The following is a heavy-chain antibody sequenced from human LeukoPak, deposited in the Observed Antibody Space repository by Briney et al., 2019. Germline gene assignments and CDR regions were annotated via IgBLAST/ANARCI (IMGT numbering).Heavy chain of an antibody. Sequence: GGSLRLSCAASGFTFSSYSMNWVRQAPGKGLEWVSSISSSSSYIYYADSVKGRFTISRDNAKNSLYLQMNSLRAEDTAVYYCARDLVDYYDSSGYPHGGWFDPWGQGTLGTVSS. CDR3: ARDLVDYYDSSGYPHGGWFDP. J-gene: IGHJ5*02. CDR1: GFTFSSYS. CDR2: ISSSSSYI. D-gene: IGHD3-22*01. V-gene: IGHV3-21*01.